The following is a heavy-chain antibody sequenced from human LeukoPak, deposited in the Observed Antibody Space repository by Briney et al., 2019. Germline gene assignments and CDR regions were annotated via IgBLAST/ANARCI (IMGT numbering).Heavy chain of an antibody. CDR2: VTNGGIT. CDR3: ARGWVLATGAFDI. CDR1: GLTFSSHT. D-gene: IGHD2-8*02. Sequence: GGSLRLSCAASGLTFSSHTMNWVRQAPGKGLEYISSVTNGGITYYADSVKGRFTISRDNSKNTLYLHMNSLRPEDTAVYYCARGWVLATGAFDIWGQGTMVTVSS. J-gene: IGHJ3*02. V-gene: IGHV3-23*01.